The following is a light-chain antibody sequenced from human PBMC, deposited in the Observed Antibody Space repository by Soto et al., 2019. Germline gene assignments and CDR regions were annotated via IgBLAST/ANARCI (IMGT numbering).Light chain of an antibody. CDR3: QQANIFPWT. Sequence: DIQMTQSPSSVSASVGDRVTLTCRASQGISNWLVWYQQKPGKAPKLLIYGASTLQSGVPSRFSGSGSGTDFTLTISSLQPEDFANYYCQQANIFPWTFGHGTKVEIK. J-gene: IGKJ1*01. V-gene: IGKV1-12*01. CDR2: GAS. CDR1: QGISNW.